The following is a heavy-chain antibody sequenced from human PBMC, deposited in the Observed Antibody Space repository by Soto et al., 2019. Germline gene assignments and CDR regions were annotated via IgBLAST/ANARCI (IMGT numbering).Heavy chain of an antibody. CDR2: MSYGGNT. D-gene: IGHD2-2*01. V-gene: IGHV4-59*02. CDR3: ASCSSTSCPMDYYYYMDV. Sequence: PSETLSLTCAVSGASVTSFFWNWIRQPPGKGLEWIGYMSYGGNTNTNPSLKSRVTISVDTSKNQVSLKLRSVTAEDRAVYYCASCSSTSCPMDYYYYMDVWGKGTTVTVSS. CDR1: GASVTSFF. J-gene: IGHJ6*03.